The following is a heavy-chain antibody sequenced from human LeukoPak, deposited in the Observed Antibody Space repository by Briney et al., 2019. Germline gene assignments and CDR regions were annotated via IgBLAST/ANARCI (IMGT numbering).Heavy chain of an antibody. V-gene: IGHV3-48*01. Sequence: GGSLRLSCAASGFTFSSYSMNWVRQAPGKGLEWISYISGSSKIIHWAESLKGRFTISRDNAKNSLYLQMNSLRAEDTAVYYCAKALGYRYGPNDAFDIWGQGTMVTVSS. D-gene: IGHD5-18*01. CDR3: AKALGYRYGPNDAFDI. CDR1: GFTFSSYS. CDR2: ISGSSKII. J-gene: IGHJ3*02.